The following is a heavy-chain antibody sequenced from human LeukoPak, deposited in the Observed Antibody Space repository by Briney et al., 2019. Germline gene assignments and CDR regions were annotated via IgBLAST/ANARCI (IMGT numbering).Heavy chain of an antibody. CDR1: GFTFSSYS. D-gene: IGHD5-18*01. CDR3: ARDARYSYGLCDY. CDR2: ISSSSSYI. V-gene: IGHV3-21*01. Sequence: GGSLRLSCAASGFTFSSYSMNWVRQAPGKGLEWVSSISSSSSYIYYADSVKGRFTISRDNAKNSLYLQMNSLGAEDTAVYYCARDARYSYGLCDYWGQGTLVTVSS. J-gene: IGHJ4*02.